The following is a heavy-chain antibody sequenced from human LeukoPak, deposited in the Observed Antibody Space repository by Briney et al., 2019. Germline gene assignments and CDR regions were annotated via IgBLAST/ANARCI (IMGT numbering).Heavy chain of an antibody. J-gene: IGHJ4*02. V-gene: IGHV3-21*01. CDR3: ARDGGYSGIYLCDY. Sequence: GGSLRLSCAASGFIFSDYSMNWVRQVPGKGLEWVSSISSLSNYIYYADSVKGRFTISIDNAKNSLYLQMDSLRAEDTAVYYCARDGGYSGIYLCDYWGQGTLVTVSS. CDR1: GFIFSDYS. D-gene: IGHD1-26*01. CDR2: ISSLSNYI.